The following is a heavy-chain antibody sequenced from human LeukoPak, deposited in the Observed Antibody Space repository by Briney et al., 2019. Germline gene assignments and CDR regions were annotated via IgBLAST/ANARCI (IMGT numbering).Heavy chain of an antibody. V-gene: IGHV4-61*02. CDR2: IDPSGST. CDR1: GDSIDNGGYY. D-gene: IGHD2-15*01. J-gene: IGHJ6*03. CDR3: ARSRMYCSGESCYFEDFRYYYMDV. Sequence: SSETLSLTCTVSGDSIDNGGYYWSWLRQPAGQGLEWIGRIDPSGSTNYNPSLKSRVTISIDTAKNQFSLRLSSVTAADTAVYYCARSRMYCSGESCYFEDFRYYYMDVWGKGTTVTVSS.